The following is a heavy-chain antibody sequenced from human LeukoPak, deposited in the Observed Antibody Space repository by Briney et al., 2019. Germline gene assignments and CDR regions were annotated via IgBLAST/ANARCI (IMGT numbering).Heavy chain of an antibody. J-gene: IGHJ5*02. V-gene: IGHV7-4-1*02. CDR2: INTNTGNP. Sequence: ASVKVSCKASGYTFTSYAMNWVRQAPGQGLEWMGWINTNTGNPTYAQGFTGRFVFSLDTSASTAYLQISSLKAEDTAVYYCARAPHYYDSSGYTINWFDPWGQGTLVTVSS. CDR1: GYTFTSYA. D-gene: IGHD3-22*01. CDR3: ARAPHYYDSSGYTINWFDP.